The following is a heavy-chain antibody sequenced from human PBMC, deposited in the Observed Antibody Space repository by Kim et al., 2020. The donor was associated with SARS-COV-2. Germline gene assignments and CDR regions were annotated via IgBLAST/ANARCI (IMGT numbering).Heavy chain of an antibody. J-gene: IGHJ4*02. CDR2: ISYDGSNK. V-gene: IGHV3-30*04. CDR3: ARLPVVVTALTEYYFDY. CDR1: GFTFSSYA. Sequence: GGSLRLSCAASGFTFSSYAMHWVRQAPGKGLEWVAVISYDGSNKYYADSVKGRFTISRDNSKNTLYLQMNSLRAEDTAVYYCARLPVVVTALTEYYFDYWGQGTLVTVSS. D-gene: IGHD2-21*02.